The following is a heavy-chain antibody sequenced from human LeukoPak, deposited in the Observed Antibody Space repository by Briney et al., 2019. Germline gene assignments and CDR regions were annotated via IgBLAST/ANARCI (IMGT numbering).Heavy chain of an antibody. Sequence: ASVKVSCKASGYTFTGYYMHWVRQAPGQGLEWMGWINPNSGGTNYAQKFQGRVTMTRDTSISTAYMELSRLRSDDTAVYYCASGGFGELLYEIYDYYYYYMDVWGKGTTVTVSS. CDR2: INPNSGGT. J-gene: IGHJ6*03. D-gene: IGHD3-10*01. CDR3: ASGGFGELLYEIYDYYYYYMDV. V-gene: IGHV1-2*02. CDR1: GYTFTGYY.